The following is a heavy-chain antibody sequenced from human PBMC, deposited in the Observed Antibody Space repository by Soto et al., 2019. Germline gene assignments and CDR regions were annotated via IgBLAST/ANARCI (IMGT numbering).Heavy chain of an antibody. CDR1: GFTFSSYA. V-gene: IGHV3-64D*08. CDR3: VRGKIKGPDWRDGYNDFDY. J-gene: IGHJ4*02. Sequence: GGSLRLSCSASGFTFSSYAMHWVRQAPGKGLEYVSAISSNGGSTYYADSVKGRFTISRDNSKNTLYLQMSSLRAEDTAVYYCVRGKIKGPDWRDGYNDFDYWGQGTLVTVSS. D-gene: IGHD5-12*01. CDR2: ISSNGGST.